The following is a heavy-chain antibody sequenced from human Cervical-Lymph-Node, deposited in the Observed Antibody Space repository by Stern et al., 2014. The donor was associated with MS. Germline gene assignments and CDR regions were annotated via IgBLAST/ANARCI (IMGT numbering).Heavy chain of an antibody. J-gene: IGHJ6*02. CDR1: GYTFNVYY. CDR2: IIPSDGRA. Sequence: QLVESGADVKKAGASVKVSCKASGYTFNVYYMHWVRQAPGHGLEWMGIIIPSDGRATYAQKFQRRVTMTRDTSTSTVYLQLTSLKSEDTAVYYCARGVTRSSYYYGLDVWGQGTTVTVSS. D-gene: IGHD4-11*01. CDR3: ARGVTRSSYYYGLDV. V-gene: IGHV1-46*02.